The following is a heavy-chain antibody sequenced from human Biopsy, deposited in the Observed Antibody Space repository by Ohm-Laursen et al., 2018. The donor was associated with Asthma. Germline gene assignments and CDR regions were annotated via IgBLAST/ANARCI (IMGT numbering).Heavy chain of an antibody. J-gene: IGHJ3*02. CDR2: INAGNGNT. Sequence: ASVKVSCKASGYTFISYAIYWVRQAPGQRLEWMGWINAGNGNTKYSQKFQGRVTITRDTSASTAYMDLSSLRSEDTAVYYCARTYYDFLTGQVNDVFAIWGQGTMVTVSS. D-gene: IGHD3-9*01. CDR1: GYTFISYA. CDR3: ARTYYDFLTGQVNDVFAI. V-gene: IGHV1-3*01.